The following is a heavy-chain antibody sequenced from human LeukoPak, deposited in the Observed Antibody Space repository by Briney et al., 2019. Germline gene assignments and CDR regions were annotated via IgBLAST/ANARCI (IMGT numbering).Heavy chain of an antibody. CDR1: GFTFSTYA. CDR3: AKDGLGCSGGSCYSDY. D-gene: IGHD2-15*01. Sequence: GGSLRLSCAASGFTFSTYAMSWACQAPGKGLEWVSAISGSGGDKYYADSVKGRFTISRDNSKNTLYLQINSLRAEDTAVYYWAKDGLGCSGGSCYSDYWGQGTLVTVSS. V-gene: IGHV3-23*01. CDR2: ISGSGGDK. J-gene: IGHJ4*02.